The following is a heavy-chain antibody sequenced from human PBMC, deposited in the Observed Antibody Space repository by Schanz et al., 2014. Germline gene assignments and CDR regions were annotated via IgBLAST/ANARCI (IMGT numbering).Heavy chain of an antibody. V-gene: IGHV1-2*02. J-gene: IGHJ5*02. CDR1: GYTFTVYY. D-gene: IGHD5-12*01. CDR3: AREKGHGYSGLS. CDR2: INPNSGAT. Sequence: QVQLVQSGAEVKKPGASVKVSCKASGYTFTVYYMHWVRQAPGQGLEWLGWINPNSGATSSAQKFQGRVTMTRDTSTSTVYLELSSLRSEDTAVYYCAREKGHGYSGLSWGQGTLLAVSS.